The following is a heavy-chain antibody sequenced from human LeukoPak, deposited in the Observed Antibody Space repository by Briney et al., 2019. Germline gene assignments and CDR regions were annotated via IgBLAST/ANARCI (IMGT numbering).Heavy chain of an antibody. CDR1: GFTCNNYE. D-gene: IGHD1-26*01. Sequence: GGSLRLSCAASGFTCNNYEMNWVRQAPGKGLEWISYVTSSGGTTYYADSVKGRFTISRYNAKNSLYLQMNSLRAEDTAVYYCAREGGSKNWFDPWGQGTLVTVSS. J-gene: IGHJ5*02. CDR2: VTSSGGTT. CDR3: AREGGSKNWFDP. V-gene: IGHV3-48*03.